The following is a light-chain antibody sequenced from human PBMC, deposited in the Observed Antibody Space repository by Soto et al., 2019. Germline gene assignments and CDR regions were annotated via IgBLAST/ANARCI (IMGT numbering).Light chain of an antibody. V-gene: IGLV2-23*01. CDR1: SSDVGSYNL. Sequence: QSVLTQPASVSGSPGQSITISCTGTSSDVGSYNLVSWYQQHPGKAPKLMIYEGSKRPSGVSNRFSGSKSDNTASLTISGLQAEDEADYYCCSYAGSSTCVFGTGTKVTVL. J-gene: IGLJ1*01. CDR2: EGS. CDR3: CSYAGSSTCV.